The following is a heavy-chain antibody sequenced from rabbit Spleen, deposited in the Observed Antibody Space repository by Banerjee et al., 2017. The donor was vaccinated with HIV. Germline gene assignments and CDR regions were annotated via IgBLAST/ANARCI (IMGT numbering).Heavy chain of an antibody. Sequence: QSLEESGGDLVKPGASLTLTCTASGVSFSFSSYMCWVRQAPGKGLEWIACIDIGSSGFTYFATWAKGRFTISKISSTTVTLQMTRLTAADTATYFCARDTGSSFSTYGMDLWGQGTLVTVS. V-gene: IGHV1S40*01. D-gene: IGHD8-1*01. CDR2: IDIGSSGFT. CDR3: ARDTGSSFSTYGMDL. J-gene: IGHJ6*01. CDR1: GVSFSFSSY.